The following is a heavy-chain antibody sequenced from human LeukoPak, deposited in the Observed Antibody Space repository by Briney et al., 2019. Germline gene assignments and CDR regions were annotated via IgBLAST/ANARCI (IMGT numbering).Heavy chain of an antibody. V-gene: IGHV3-30-3*01. J-gene: IGHJ6*02. Sequence: GGSLRLSCAASGFTFNTYAMHWVRQAPGKGLEWVAVMSHDGDNKYYADSVKGRFTISRDNSKNTLYLQMNSLRAEDTAVYYCAKDKNVARGIVRYYEYAMDVWGQGTSVTVSS. CDR2: MSHDGDNK. CDR3: AKDKNVARGIVRYYEYAMDV. D-gene: IGHD3-10*01. CDR1: GFTFNTYA.